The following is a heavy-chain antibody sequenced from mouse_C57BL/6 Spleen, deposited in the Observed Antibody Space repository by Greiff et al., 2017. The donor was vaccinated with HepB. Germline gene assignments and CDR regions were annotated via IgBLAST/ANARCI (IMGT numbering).Heavy chain of an antibody. Sequence: VQLQQSGAELVRPGASVTLSCKASGYTFTDYEMHWVKQTPVHGLEWIGAIDPETGGTAYNQKFKGKAILTADKSSSTAYMELRSLTSEDSAVYYCTRWVRIYYYGSLSYWGQGTLVTVSA. CDR2: IDPETGGT. D-gene: IGHD1-1*01. J-gene: IGHJ3*01. CDR1: GYTFTDYE. V-gene: IGHV1-15*01. CDR3: TRWVRIYYYGSLSY.